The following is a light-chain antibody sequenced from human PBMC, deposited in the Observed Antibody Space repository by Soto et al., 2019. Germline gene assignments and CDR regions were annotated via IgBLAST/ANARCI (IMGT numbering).Light chain of an antibody. Sequence: QSVLTQPASVSGSPGQSITISCTGTNSDVGFYNYVSWYQQHPGKAPKLMIYEVGNRPSGVSTRFSGSKSGNTASLTISGLQAEDEADYYCSSYTGSNTVIFGGGTKLTVL. V-gene: IGLV2-14*01. CDR2: EVG. CDR1: NSDVGFYNY. J-gene: IGLJ2*01. CDR3: SSYTGSNTVI.